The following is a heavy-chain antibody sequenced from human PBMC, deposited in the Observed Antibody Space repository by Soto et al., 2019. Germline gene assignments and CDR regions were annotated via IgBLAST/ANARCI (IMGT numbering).Heavy chain of an antibody. J-gene: IGHJ3*02. Sequence: SETLSLTCAVYGGSFSGYYWSWIRQPPGKGLEWIGEINHSGSTNYNPSLKSRVTISVDTSKNQFSLKLSSVTAADTAVYYCARGPEYGDSRAFDIWGQGTMVTGSS. CDR3: ARGPEYGDSRAFDI. D-gene: IGHD4-17*01. CDR2: INHSGST. V-gene: IGHV4-34*01. CDR1: GGSFSGYY.